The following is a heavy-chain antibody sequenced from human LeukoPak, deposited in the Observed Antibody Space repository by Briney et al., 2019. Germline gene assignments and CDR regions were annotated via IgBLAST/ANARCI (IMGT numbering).Heavy chain of an antibody. D-gene: IGHD3-22*01. J-gene: IGHJ4*02. V-gene: IGHV4-39*07. CDR1: GGSISSRSYY. CDR3: ARVPAFTMIVSSWGRGYFDY. Sequence: PSETLSLTCTVSGGSISSRSYYWGWIRQPPGKGLEWIGTIYYSGSTYYNPSLKSRVTISVDTSKNQFSLKLSSVTAADTAVYYCARVPAFTMIVSSWGRGYFDYWGQGTLVTVSS. CDR2: IYYSGST.